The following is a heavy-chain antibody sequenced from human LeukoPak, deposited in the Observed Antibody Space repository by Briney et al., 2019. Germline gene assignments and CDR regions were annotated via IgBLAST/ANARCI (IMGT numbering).Heavy chain of an antibody. CDR3: AREILAPGKTHDY. CDR1: GFTFSNYW. J-gene: IGHJ4*02. CDR2: INDDGSAT. Sequence: GGSLRLSCAASGFTFSNYWMHWVRQVPGKGLVWVSRINDDGSATFYADSVKGRFTISRDNAKNTLFLQINSLRAEDTAVYYCAREILAPGKTHDYWGQGTLVTGSS. V-gene: IGHV3-74*01.